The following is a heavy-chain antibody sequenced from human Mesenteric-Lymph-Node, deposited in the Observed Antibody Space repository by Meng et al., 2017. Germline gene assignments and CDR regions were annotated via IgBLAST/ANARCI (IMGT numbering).Heavy chain of an antibody. Sequence: SLKISCVGSGFDFHGHAMHWVRQGPGKGLEWVSGINFNSGTIGYADSVKGRFTISRDNAGSSLYLQMNSLKVEDTGLYYCAKPSTGGMFLNGLDVWGQGTTVTVSS. CDR2: INFNSGTI. CDR3: AKPSTGGMFLNGLDV. J-gene: IGHJ6*02. CDR1: GFDFHGHA. V-gene: IGHV3-9*01. D-gene: IGHD4-23*01.